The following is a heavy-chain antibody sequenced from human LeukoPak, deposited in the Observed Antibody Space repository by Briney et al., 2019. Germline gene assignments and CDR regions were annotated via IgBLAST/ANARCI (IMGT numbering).Heavy chain of an antibody. CDR2: TSYDGSNK. Sequence: PGGSLRLSCAASGFTFSSYGVSWVRQAPGKGLEWVAVTSYDGSNKDYADSVKGRFTISRDNSKNTLFLQMNSLRVEDTAVYCCAKDRDVWGSLLDYWGQGTLVTVSS. V-gene: IGHV3-30*18. J-gene: IGHJ4*02. CDR3: AKDRDVWGSLLDY. CDR1: GFTFSSYG. D-gene: IGHD3-16*01.